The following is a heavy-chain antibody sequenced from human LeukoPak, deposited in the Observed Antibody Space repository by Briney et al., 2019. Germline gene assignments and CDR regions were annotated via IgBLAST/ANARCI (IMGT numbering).Heavy chain of an antibody. CDR3: ATTVTTRYYFDY. Sequence: SETLSLTCTVSGGSISTSRHYWGWIRQPPGKGLEWIGNMYYSGSTYYNPSLKSRVTISVDTYKSRLSLKLSSVTAADTAVYYCATTVTTRYYFDYWGQGTLVTVSS. CDR2: MYYSGST. V-gene: IGHV4-39*01. D-gene: IGHD4-17*01. CDR1: GGSISTSRHY. J-gene: IGHJ4*02.